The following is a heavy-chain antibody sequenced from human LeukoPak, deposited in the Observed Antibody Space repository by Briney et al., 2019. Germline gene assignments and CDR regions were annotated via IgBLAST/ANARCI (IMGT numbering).Heavy chain of an antibody. J-gene: IGHJ4*02. V-gene: IGHV4-59*01. CDR1: GVSLSPYY. CDR3: ARSTGSTMFIDY. D-gene: IGHD3-10*02. CDR2: IYYSGNT. Sequence: SETLSLTCTVSGVSLSPYYWSWIRQPPGKGLEWLGYIYYSGNTEYKPSLKSRVAMSVDTSKNQFSLRLSSVTAADTAVYYCARSTGSTMFIDYWGQGTLVTVSS.